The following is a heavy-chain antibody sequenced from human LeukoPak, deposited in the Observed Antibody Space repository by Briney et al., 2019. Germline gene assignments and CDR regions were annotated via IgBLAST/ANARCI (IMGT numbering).Heavy chain of an antibody. CDR2: IWYGGSNK. CDR1: GFTFSSYG. D-gene: IGHD6-13*01. J-gene: IGHJ4*02. V-gene: IGHV3-30*02. CDR3: AKEGIAAAGTLDY. Sequence: PGGSLRLSCAASGFTFSSYGMHWVRQAPGKGLEWVAVIWYGGSNKYYADSVKGRFTISRDNSKNTLYLQMNSLRAEDTAVYYCAKEGIAAAGTLDYWGQGTLVTVSS.